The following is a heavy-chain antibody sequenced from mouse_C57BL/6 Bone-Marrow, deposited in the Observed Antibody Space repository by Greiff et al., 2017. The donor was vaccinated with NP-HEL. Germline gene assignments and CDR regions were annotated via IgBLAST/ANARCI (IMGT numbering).Heavy chain of an antibody. CDR3: AREEGPYYYGSPYYFDY. V-gene: IGHV1-81*01. Sequence: VQLKQSGAELARPGASVKLSCKASGYTFTSYGISWVKQRTGQGLEWIGEIYPRSGNTYYNEKFKGKATLTADKSSSTAYMELRSLTSEDSAVYFCAREEGPYYYGSPYYFDYWGQGTTLTVSS. CDR2: IYPRSGNT. J-gene: IGHJ2*01. D-gene: IGHD1-1*01. CDR1: GYTFTSYG.